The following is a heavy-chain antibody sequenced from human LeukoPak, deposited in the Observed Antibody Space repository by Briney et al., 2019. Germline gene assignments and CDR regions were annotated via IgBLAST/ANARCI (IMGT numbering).Heavy chain of an antibody. D-gene: IGHD6-19*01. CDR3: ARGKRFSSGWYDY. Sequence: PSETLSLTCAVYGGSFSGYYWSWIRQPPGKGLEWIGEINHSGSTNYNPSLKSRVTISVDTSKNQFSLKLSSVTAADTAVYHCARGKRFSSGWYDYWGQGTLVTVSS. CDR2: INHSGST. J-gene: IGHJ4*02. CDR1: GGSFSGYY. V-gene: IGHV4-34*01.